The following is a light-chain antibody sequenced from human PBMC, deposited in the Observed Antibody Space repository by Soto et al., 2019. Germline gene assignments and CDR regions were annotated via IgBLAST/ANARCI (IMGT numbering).Light chain of an antibody. J-gene: IGKJ3*01. CDR3: QQYGSSPPVFT. Sequence: EIVLTQSPGTLSLSAGERATLSCRASQSISSNYLAWYQQKPGQAPRLLIFGASYRATGIPDRFSGSGSGTHFTLTHSRLEPEDFAVYYCQQYGSSPPVFTFGPGTKVDIK. CDR1: QSISSNY. V-gene: IGKV3-20*01. CDR2: GAS.